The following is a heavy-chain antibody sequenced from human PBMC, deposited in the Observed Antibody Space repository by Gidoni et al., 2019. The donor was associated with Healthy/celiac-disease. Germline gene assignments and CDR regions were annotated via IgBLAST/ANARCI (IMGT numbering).Heavy chain of an antibody. CDR3: ARVGGNYYGSGSYYVMPPPRY. Sequence: QVQLVESGGGVVQPGRSLRLSCAASGFTFSSYRMQWVRQAPGKGLEWVAVISYDGSNKYYADSVKGRFTISRDNSKNTLYLQMNSLRAEDTAVYYCARVGGNYYGSGSYYVMPPPRYWGQGTLVTVSS. CDR2: ISYDGSNK. D-gene: IGHD3-10*01. J-gene: IGHJ4*02. CDR1: GFTFSSYR. V-gene: IGHV3-30*03.